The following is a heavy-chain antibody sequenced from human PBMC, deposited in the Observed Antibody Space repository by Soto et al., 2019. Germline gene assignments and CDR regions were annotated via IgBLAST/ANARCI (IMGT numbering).Heavy chain of an antibody. Sequence: GVLLRHSYAASGVTFTTYWMHWVLQAPGKGLVWVSHVNSDGSSTSYADSVKGRFTISRDNAKNTLYLQMNSLRADDTAVYYCARLYCSGGSCYYFDYWGQGTLVTVSS. J-gene: IGHJ4*02. CDR2: VNSDGSST. CDR1: GVTFTTYW. V-gene: IGHV3-74*01. CDR3: ARLYCSGGSCYYFDY. D-gene: IGHD2-15*01.